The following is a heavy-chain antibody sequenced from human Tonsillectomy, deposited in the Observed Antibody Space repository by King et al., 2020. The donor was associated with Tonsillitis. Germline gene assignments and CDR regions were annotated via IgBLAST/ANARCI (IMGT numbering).Heavy chain of an antibody. CDR1: GFTFSDYW. Sequence: VQLVESGGGLVQPGGSLRLSCAASGFTFSDYWMTWVRQAPGRGLEWVATIKQDGSEKYYVDSVKGRFTISRDNAKNSLYLQMNSLRAGDTAVYYCARGIDMDVWGKGTTVTVSS. CDR3: ARGIDMDV. D-gene: IGHD2-21*01. J-gene: IGHJ6*03. CDR2: IKQDGSEK. V-gene: IGHV3-7*04.